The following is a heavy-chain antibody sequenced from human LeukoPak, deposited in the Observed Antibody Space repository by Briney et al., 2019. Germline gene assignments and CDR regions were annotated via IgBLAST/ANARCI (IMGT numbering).Heavy chain of an antibody. CDR3: ARENIMGFDY. CDR2: IILIVATE. Sequence: ASVKVSCKASGGTFSSYAISWVRPAPGQGLEWMGGIILIVATENYAQKFQGRVTITADESTSTAYMELSSLRSEDTAVYYCARENIMGFDYWGQGTLVTVSS. CDR1: GGTFSSYA. V-gene: IGHV1-69*13. D-gene: IGHD2/OR15-2a*01. J-gene: IGHJ4*02.